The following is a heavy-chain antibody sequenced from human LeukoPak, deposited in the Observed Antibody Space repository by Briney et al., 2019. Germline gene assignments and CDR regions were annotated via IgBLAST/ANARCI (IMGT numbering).Heavy chain of an antibody. D-gene: IGHD6-13*01. CDR2: ISAYNGNT. Sequence: GASVKVSCKASGYTFTSYGISWVRQAPGQGLEWMGWISAYNGNTNYALKLQGRVTMTTDTSTSTAYMELRSLRSDDTAVYYCARDWIAAARGPYGMDVWGQGTTVTVSS. CDR1: GYTFTSYG. J-gene: IGHJ6*02. V-gene: IGHV1-18*01. CDR3: ARDWIAAARGPYGMDV.